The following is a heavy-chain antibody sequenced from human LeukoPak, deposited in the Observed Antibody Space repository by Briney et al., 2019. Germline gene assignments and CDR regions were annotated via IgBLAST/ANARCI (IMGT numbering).Heavy chain of an antibody. CDR1: GYSISSGYY. Sequence: KPSETLSLTCAVSGYSISSGYYWGWIRQPPGKGLEWIGSIYHSGCTYYNPSLKSRVTISVDTSKNQFSLKLSSVTAADTAVYYCAREGGDSSGLDAFDIWGQGTMVTVSS. V-gene: IGHV4-38-2*02. J-gene: IGHJ3*02. CDR3: AREGGDSSGLDAFDI. CDR2: IYHSGCT. D-gene: IGHD6-19*01.